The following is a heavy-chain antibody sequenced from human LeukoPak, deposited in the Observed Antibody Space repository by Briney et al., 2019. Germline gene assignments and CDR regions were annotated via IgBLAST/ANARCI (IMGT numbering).Heavy chain of an antibody. D-gene: IGHD4-11*01. CDR1: GFTFSISA. CDR2: ISSSGGTT. Sequence: GGSLRLSCAASGFTFSISAMHWVRQAPGKGLEYVSSISSSGGTTYYASSVKGRLTISRDNSKDTVYLQMGSLRTEDMAVYYCARSAVTIDPQHWYFDLWGRGTLVTVSS. J-gene: IGHJ2*01. CDR3: ARSAVTIDPQHWYFDL. V-gene: IGHV3-64*01.